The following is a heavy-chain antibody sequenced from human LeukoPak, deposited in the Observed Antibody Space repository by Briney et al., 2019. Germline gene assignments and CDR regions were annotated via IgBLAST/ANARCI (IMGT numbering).Heavy chain of an antibody. D-gene: IGHD3-22*01. CDR3: AREGSDGYLFDY. CDR2: IYHSGST. V-gene: IGHV4-30-2*01. CDR1: GGSISSGGYS. Sequence: SETLSLTCAVSGGSISSGGYSWSWIRQPPGKGLEWIGYIYHSGSTYYNPSLKSRVTISVDRSKNQFSLKLSSVTAADTAVYYCAREGSDGYLFDYWGQGSLVIVSS. J-gene: IGHJ4*02.